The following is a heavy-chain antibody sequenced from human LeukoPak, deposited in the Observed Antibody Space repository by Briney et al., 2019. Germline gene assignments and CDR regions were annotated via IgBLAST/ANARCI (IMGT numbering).Heavy chain of an antibody. V-gene: IGHV4-34*01. CDR1: GGSFSGYY. CDR2: IDHSGST. D-gene: IGHD6-19*01. Sequence: SETLSLTCAVYGGSFSGYYWSWIRQPPGKGLEWIGEIDHSGSTNYNPSLKSRVTISVDTSKNQFSLKLSSVTAADTAVYYCARVGDSSEILNNWFDPWGQGTLVTVSS. J-gene: IGHJ5*02. CDR3: ARVGDSSEILNNWFDP.